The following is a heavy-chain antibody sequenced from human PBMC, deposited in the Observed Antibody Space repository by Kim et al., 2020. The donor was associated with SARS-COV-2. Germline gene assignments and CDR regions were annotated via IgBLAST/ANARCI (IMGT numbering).Heavy chain of an antibody. V-gene: IGHV3-30*04. Sequence: GGSLRLSCAASGFTFSSYAMHWVRQAPGKGLEWVAFISYDGGNKYYADSVKGRFTISRDNSKNTLYLQMNSLRAEDTAGYYCARRGYTAILYYFDYWGQG. CDR1: GFTFSSYA. CDR3: ARRGYTAILYYFDY. J-gene: IGHJ4*02. D-gene: IGHD5-18*01. CDR2: ISYDGGNK.